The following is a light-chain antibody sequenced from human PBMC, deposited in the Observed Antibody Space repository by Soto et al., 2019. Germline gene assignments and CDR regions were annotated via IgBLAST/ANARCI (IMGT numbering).Light chain of an antibody. V-gene: IGKV3D-20*02. CDR1: QSVSSSY. CDR2: DAS. J-gene: IGKJ4*01. Sequence: EIVMTQSPATLSVSPGERATLSCRASQSVSSSYLAWYQQKPGLAPRLLIYDASSRATGIPDRFSGSGSGTDFTLTISRLEPEDFAVYYCQQRSNWPPVFGGGTKVDIK. CDR3: QQRSNWPPV.